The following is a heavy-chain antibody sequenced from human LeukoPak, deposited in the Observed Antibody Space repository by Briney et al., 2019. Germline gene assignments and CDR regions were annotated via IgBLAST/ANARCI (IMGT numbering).Heavy chain of an antibody. CDR3: ARPYRSGWYGGFDI. V-gene: IGHV4-59*08. CDR1: GGSISSDY. Sequence: SETLSLTCTVSGGSISSDYWSWIRQPPGKGLEWIGYIYYSGITNYNPSLKSRVTISVDTSKNQFSLKLSSVTAADTAVYCCARPYRSGWYGGFDIWGQGTIVTVSS. D-gene: IGHD6-19*01. J-gene: IGHJ3*02. CDR2: IYYSGIT.